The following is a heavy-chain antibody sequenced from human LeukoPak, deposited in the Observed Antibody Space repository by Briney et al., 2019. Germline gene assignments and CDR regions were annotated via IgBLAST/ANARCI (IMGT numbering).Heavy chain of an antibody. CDR3: AGALRFFDY. J-gene: IGHJ4*02. V-gene: IGHV4-4*02. Sequence: PSGTLSLTCAVSGGSIGSSNWWSWVRQPPGKGLEWIGEIYHSGSTNFNPYLKSRVIISLDKSKNQFSLKLTSVTAADTAVYYCAGALRFFDYWGQGTLVTVSS. CDR1: GGSIGSSNW. D-gene: IGHD2-8*01. CDR2: IYHSGST.